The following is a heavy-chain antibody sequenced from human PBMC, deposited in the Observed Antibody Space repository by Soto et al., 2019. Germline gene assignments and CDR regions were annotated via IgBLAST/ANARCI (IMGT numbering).Heavy chain of an antibody. V-gene: IGHV4-59*01. Sequence: QVQLQESGPGQVKPSETLSLKCTISGGSISVYYWSWIRQPPGQALEWIGYIYDSGSPYYNPSLRSRVIISADTSKHQISLELTSATAADTAVYYCARGVGSSLPRYWGRGTLVTVSS. CDR1: GGSISVYY. CDR3: ARGVGSSLPRY. CDR2: IYDSGSP. D-gene: IGHD1-26*01. J-gene: IGHJ4*02.